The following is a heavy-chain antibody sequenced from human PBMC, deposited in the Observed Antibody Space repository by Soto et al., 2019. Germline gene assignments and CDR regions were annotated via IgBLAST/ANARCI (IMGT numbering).Heavy chain of an antibody. Sequence: SETLSLTCAVSGGSISSYYWNWIRQPAEKGLEWIGRIYPSGSTNYNPSLKSRVTMSVDTSKNQISLKLSSVTAADTAVYYCASGDGYSSGSQGDYWGQGTLVTVSS. CDR1: GGSISSYY. CDR2: IYPSGST. D-gene: IGHD2-15*01. J-gene: IGHJ4*02. CDR3: ASGDGYSSGSQGDY. V-gene: IGHV4-4*07.